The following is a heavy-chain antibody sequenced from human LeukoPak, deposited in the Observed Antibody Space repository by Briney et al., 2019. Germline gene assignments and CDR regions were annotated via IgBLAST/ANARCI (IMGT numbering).Heavy chain of an antibody. D-gene: IGHD6-13*01. CDR1: RPTFTPYA. CDR2: IIPIFGTV. Sequence: PVKPSCYPSRPTFTPYAIIWVPRAPGHRVKWWGGIIPIFGTVNYAHKFQGRVTITADKSTSTAYMELSSLRSEDTAVYYCARVVRAAAGTNFDYWGQGTLVTVSS. V-gene: IGHV1-69*06. CDR3: ARVVRAAAGTNFDY. J-gene: IGHJ4*02.